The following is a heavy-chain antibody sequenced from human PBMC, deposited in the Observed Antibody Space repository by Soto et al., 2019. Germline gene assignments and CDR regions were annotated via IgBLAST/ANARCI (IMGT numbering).Heavy chain of an antibody. V-gene: IGHV1-69*13. J-gene: IGHJ6*02. CDR3: EAEMTFGKLSVV. D-gene: IGHD3-16*02. Sequence: SVKVSCKASGDTDTNYVITWVRQAPGQGLEWMGGIFPKFGTTYSAQKLQDRLTITADESTSTVYMQLSSLRLDGTAVYYCEAEMTFGKLSVVWGQGTTVTVSS. CDR2: IFPKFGTT. CDR1: GDTDTNYV.